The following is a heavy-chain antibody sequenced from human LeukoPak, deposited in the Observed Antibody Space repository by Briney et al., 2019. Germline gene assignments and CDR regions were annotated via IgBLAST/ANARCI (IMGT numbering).Heavy chain of an antibody. D-gene: IGHD6-6*01. J-gene: IGHJ4*02. V-gene: IGHV3-30-3*01. CDR3: AKDRNSVGSSYNY. CDR1: GFTFSSYA. Sequence: AGGSLRLSCAASGFTFSSYAMHWVRQAPGKGLEWVAVISYDGSNKYYADSVKGRFTISRDNSKNTLYLQMNSLRAEDTAVYYCAKDRNSVGSSYNYWGQGTLVTVSS. CDR2: ISYDGSNK.